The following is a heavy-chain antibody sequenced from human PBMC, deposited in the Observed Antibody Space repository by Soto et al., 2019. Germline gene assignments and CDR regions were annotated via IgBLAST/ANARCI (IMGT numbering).Heavy chain of an antibody. V-gene: IGHV4-31*03. Sequence: QVQLQESGPGLVKPSQTLSLTCTVSGGSISSGGYYWSWIRQHPGKGLEWIGYTYYSGSTYYNPSLTSRVTIXVXTXXNQFSLKLSSVTAADTAVYYCARGRSSTSPYPIGYWGQGTLVTVSS. J-gene: IGHJ4*02. CDR1: GGSISSGGYY. CDR2: TYYSGST. CDR3: ARGRSSTSPYPIGY. D-gene: IGHD2-2*01.